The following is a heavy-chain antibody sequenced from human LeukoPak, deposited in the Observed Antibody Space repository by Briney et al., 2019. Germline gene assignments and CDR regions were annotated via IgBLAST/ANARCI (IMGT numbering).Heavy chain of an antibody. V-gene: IGHV4-30-2*01. Sequence: LRLSCAASGGSISSGGYSWSWIRQPPGKGLEWIGYIYHSGSTYYNPSLKSRVTISEDRSKNQFSLELSSVTAADTAVYYCARAKSSSAYYYDSSGHLFDYWGQGTLVTVSS. CDR3: ARAKSSSAYYYDSSGHLFDY. CDR2: IYHSGST. D-gene: IGHD3-22*01. CDR1: GGSISSGGYS. J-gene: IGHJ4*02.